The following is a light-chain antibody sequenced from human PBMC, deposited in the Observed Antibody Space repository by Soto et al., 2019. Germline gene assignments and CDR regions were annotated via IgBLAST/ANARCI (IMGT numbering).Light chain of an antibody. CDR3: HQYYNRPPWT. CDR1: RSVDTD. V-gene: IGKV3-15*01. J-gene: IGKJ1*01. CDR2: ATS. Sequence: EILMTQSPATLSVSPGDSATLSCRASRSVDTDLAWYQQKPGQAPRLLVFATSAMATGVPDRVMGSRSGTDFTLTISSLQPEDSATYYCHQYYNRPPWTFGHGTKVEI.